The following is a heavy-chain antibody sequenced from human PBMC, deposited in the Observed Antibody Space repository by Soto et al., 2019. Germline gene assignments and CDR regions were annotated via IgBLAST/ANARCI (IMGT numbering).Heavy chain of an antibody. CDR1: GGSISSNDW. CDR3: ARGPSGDKVDS. Sequence: SETLSLTCAVSGGSISSNDWWSWVRQPPGKGLEWIGEIYDSGSTNYNPSLKSRVTMSVDKSKSQLSLTLSSVSAADTAVYYCARGPSGDKVDSWGQGTLVTVSS. D-gene: IGHD7-27*01. CDR2: IYDSGST. J-gene: IGHJ4*02. V-gene: IGHV4-4*02.